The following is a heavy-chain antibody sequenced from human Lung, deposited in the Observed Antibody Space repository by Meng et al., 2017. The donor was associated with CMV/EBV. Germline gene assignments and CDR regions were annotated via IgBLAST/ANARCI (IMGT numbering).Heavy chain of an antibody. D-gene: IGHD3-10*01. Sequence: SVXVSXXASGYTFTGYNIHWVRQAPGQGLEWMGWINPHSGDTKYSEKFEGRVTLTRDTSISTAYMELSRLRSDDTAVYYCARVYGSGINWFDPWGQGTLVTVSS. CDR3: ARVYGSGINWFDP. CDR1: GYTFTGYN. V-gene: IGHV1-2*02. J-gene: IGHJ5*02. CDR2: INPHSGDT.